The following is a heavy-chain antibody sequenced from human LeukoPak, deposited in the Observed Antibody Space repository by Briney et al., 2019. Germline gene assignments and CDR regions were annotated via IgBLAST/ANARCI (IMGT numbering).Heavy chain of an antibody. V-gene: IGHV3-23*01. CDR3: EKELGSSGWSDAFDI. J-gene: IGHJ3*02. Sequence: GGSLSLSCAASGFTFSSYAMSWVRQGPGKGLEWVSSISGSGGATSYEDSVKGRYTISRNNSKNTVNLQTNSLRAEDTAVYYCEKELGSSGWSDAFDIWGQGTTVTVSS. D-gene: IGHD6-19*01. CDR1: GFTFSSYA. CDR2: ISGSGGAT.